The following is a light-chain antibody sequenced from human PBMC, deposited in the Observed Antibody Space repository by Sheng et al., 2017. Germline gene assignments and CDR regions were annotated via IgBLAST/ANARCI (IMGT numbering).Light chain of an antibody. CDR2: AAS. Sequence: DIQMTQAPSSLSASVGDRVTITCRASQSISTYLNWYQHKSGEAPKFLIYAASTLQSGVPSRFSGSGSGTDFTLTISSLQPEDFATYYCQQTHSLPITFGQGTRLEIK. J-gene: IGKJ5*01. CDR3: QQTHSLPIT. CDR1: QSISTY. V-gene: IGKV1-39*01.